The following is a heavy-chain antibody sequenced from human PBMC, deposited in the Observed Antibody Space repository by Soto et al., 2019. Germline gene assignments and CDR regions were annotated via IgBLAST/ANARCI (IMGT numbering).Heavy chain of an antibody. D-gene: IGHD2-15*01. CDR3: ARLSREDRYCSGGSCSPVFNWFDP. J-gene: IGHJ5*02. V-gene: IGHV4-39*01. CDR2: IYYSGST. CDR1: GGSISSSSYY. Sequence: SETLSLTCTVSGGSISSSSYYWGWIRQPPGKGLEWIGSIYYSGSTYYNPSLKSRVTISVDTSKNQFSLKLSSVTAADTAVYYCARLSREDRYCSGGSCSPVFNWFDPWGQGTLVTVSS.